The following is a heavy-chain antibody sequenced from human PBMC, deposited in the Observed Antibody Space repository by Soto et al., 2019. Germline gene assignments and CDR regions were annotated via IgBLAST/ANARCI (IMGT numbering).Heavy chain of an antibody. CDR2: MNPNSGNT. J-gene: IGHJ6*02. V-gene: IGHV1-8*01. CDR1: GYTFSSYD. Sequence: ASVKGSCKASGYTFSSYDINWVRQATGQGLEWMGWMNPNSGNTGYAQKFQGRVTMTRNTSISTAYMELSSLRSEDTAVYYCASFYYYYYGMDVWGQGTTVTVSS. CDR3: ASFYYYYYGMDV.